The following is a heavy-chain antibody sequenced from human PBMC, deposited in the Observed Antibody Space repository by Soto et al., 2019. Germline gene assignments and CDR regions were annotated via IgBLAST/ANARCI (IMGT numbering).Heavy chain of an antibody. D-gene: IGHD6-19*01. CDR2: IRGKTNSYAT. V-gene: IGHV3-73*02. J-gene: IGHJ4*02. Sequence: EVQLVESGGGLVQPGGSLKVSCAASGYTLSDSAMHWVRQASGKGLEWVGRIRGKTNSYATTYAASLKGRFTISRDDSKSTTYLQMNSLKAEDTAVYYCTSAAVASYWGQGTLVTVSS. CDR1: GYTLSDSA. CDR3: TSAAVASY.